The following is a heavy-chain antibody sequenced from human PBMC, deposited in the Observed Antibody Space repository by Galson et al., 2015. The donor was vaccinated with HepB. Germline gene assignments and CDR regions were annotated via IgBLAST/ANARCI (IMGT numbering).Heavy chain of an antibody. D-gene: IGHD3-16*01. J-gene: IGHJ3*01. CDR3: AKESFKSNVGDSFDV. Sequence: SLRLSCAASGFTFSNFAMSWVRQAPGKGLEWVSVITDSGSTSDYSDSVKGRFTISRDNSKNILYLQLDTLRGEDTAMYYCAKESFKSNVGDSFDVWSQGTMVTVSS. CDR1: GFTFSNFA. CDR2: ITDSGSTS. V-gene: IGHV3-23*01.